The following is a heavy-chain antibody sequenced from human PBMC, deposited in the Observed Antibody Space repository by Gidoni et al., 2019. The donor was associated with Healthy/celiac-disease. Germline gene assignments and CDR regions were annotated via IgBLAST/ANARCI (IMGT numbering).Heavy chain of an antibody. CDR1: GFTFSSYS. CDR3: AKSLWLIAAAGTGDYYYYGMDV. D-gene: IGHD6-13*01. V-gene: IGHV3-21*01. Sequence: EVQLVESGGGLVKPGGSLRLSCAASGFTFSSYSMNWVRQAPGKGLEWVSSISSSSSYIYYADSVKGRFTISRDNAKNSLYLQMNSLRAEDTAVYYCAKSLWLIAAAGTGDYYYYGMDVWGQGTTVTVSS. J-gene: IGHJ6*02. CDR2: ISSSSSYI.